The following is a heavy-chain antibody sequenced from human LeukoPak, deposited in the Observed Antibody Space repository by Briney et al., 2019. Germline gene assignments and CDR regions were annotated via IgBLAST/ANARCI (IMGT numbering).Heavy chain of an antibody. CDR3: AREGYGSGPPPNAFDI. CDR1: GYSISSGYY. D-gene: IGHD3-10*01. V-gene: IGHV4-38-2*02. J-gene: IGHJ3*02. CDR2: IHHSRST. Sequence: PSETLFLTCTVSGYSISSGYYWGWIRQPPGKGLEWIGSIHHSRSTYYNPSLKSRVIISVDTSKNQVSLKLSSVTAADTAVYYCAREGYGSGPPPNAFDIWGQGTMVTVSS.